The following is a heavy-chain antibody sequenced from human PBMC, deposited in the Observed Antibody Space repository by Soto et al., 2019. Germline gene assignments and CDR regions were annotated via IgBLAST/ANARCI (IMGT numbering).Heavy chain of an antibody. J-gene: IGHJ5*02. CDR1: GENITSNSYF. CDR3: ARASGCSGDSCAFDP. V-gene: IGHV4-39*07. D-gene: IGHD2-15*01. Sequence: SQTLSLTCTVSGENITSNSYFWAWKSQPPGKGLKWIGNIYYSGTTYYNPSLKSRVTISVDMSKNQFSLKLSSVTAEDTAVYYCARASGCSGDSCAFDPWGQGTLVTVSS. CDR2: IYYSGTT.